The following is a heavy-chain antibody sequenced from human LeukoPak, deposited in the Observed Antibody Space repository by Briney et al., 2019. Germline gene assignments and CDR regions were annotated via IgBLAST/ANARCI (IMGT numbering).Heavy chain of an antibody. J-gene: IGHJ3*02. CDR3: ARDGRGWELSDAFDI. V-gene: IGHV1-18*01. CDR1: GYTFTSYG. CDR2: ISAYNGNT. Sequence: ASVKVSCKASGYTFTSYGISWVRQAPGQGLEWMGWISAYNGNTNYAQKLQGRVTMTTDTSTSTAYMELRSLRSDDTAVYYCARDGRGWELSDAFDIWGQGTMVTVSS. D-gene: IGHD1-26*01.